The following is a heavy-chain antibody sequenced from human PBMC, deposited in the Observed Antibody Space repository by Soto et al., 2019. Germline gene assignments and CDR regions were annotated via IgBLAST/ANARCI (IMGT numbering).Heavy chain of an antibody. J-gene: IGHJ1*01. CDR1: GFTFSSYW. Sequence: QQVESGGGLVQPGGSLRLSCAASGFTFSSYWMHWVRQAPGKGLVWVSSISTDASSTSYADPVKGRFTISRDNAKNTLYLQMNSVRAEDTAVYYCARLPNKSPQNWGQGTLVIVSP. V-gene: IGHV3-74*01. CDR3: ARLPNKSPQN. CDR2: ISTDASST.